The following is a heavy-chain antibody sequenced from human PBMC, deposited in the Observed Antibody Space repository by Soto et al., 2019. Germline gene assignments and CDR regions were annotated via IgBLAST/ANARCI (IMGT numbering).Heavy chain of an antibody. D-gene: IGHD2-15*01. CDR1: GFTFSDYY. V-gene: IGHV3-11*01. CDR2: ISNSGSTK. CDR3: ARGSWWEPGLSTFYAMGV. J-gene: IGHJ6*02. Sequence: PGRSLKLSCAASGFTFSDYYMSWIRQAPGKELEWVSYISNSGSTKFYADSVTRRFTISRDNAKNSLHLQMNSLRVYHTAVYFCARGSWWEPGLSTFYAMGVWGQGTTVTVSS.